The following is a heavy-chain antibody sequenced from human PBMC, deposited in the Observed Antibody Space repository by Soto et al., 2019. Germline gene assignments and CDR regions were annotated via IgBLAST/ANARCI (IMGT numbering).Heavy chain of an antibody. D-gene: IGHD6-13*01. CDR1: GFTFSSYA. CDR3: ARRVVVGSSWGDAFDI. Sequence: QVQLVESGGGVVQPGRSLRLSCAASGFTFSSYAMHWVRQAPGKGLEWVAVISYDGSNKYYADSVKGRFTISRDNSKNTLYLQMNSLRAEDTAVYYCARRVVVGSSWGDAFDIWGQGTMVTVSS. V-gene: IGHV3-30-3*01. CDR2: ISYDGSNK. J-gene: IGHJ3*02.